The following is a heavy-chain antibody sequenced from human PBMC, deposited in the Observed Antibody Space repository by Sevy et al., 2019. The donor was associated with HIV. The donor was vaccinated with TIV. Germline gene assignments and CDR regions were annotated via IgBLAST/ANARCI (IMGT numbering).Heavy chain of an antibody. J-gene: IGHJ4*02. Sequence: GGSLRLSCAASGFAFSFYPMHWVRQAPGKGLEWVAVISFDGSNKYYAYSMKGRFTISRDNSKNTLYLQVNSLRTEDTAVYYCAKDGWGYYDISGYYTLDYWGQGTLVTVSS. CDR2: ISFDGSNK. CDR3: AKDGWGYYDISGYYTLDY. V-gene: IGHV3-30*18. CDR1: GFAFSFYP. D-gene: IGHD3-22*01.